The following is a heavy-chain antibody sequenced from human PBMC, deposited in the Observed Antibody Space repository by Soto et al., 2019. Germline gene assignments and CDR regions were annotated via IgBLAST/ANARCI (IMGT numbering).Heavy chain of an antibody. Sequence: SETLSLTCAVYGGSFSGYYWSWIRQPPGKGLEWIGEINHSGSTNYNPSLKSRVTKSVDTSKNQFSLKLSSVTAADTAVYYCARGLASDILTGYYAFDIWGQGTMVTVSS. D-gene: IGHD3-9*01. CDR3: ARGLASDILTGYYAFDI. J-gene: IGHJ3*02. V-gene: IGHV4-34*01. CDR1: GGSFSGYY. CDR2: INHSGST.